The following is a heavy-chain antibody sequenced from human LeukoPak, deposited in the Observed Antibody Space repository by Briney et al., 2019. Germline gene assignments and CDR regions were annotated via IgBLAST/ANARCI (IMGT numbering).Heavy chain of an antibody. CDR2: IYSGGST. D-gene: IGHD3-22*01. Sequence: GGSLRLSCAASGFTVSSNYMSWVRQAPGKGLEWVSVIYSGGSTYYADSVKGRFTISRDNSKNTLYLQMNSLRAEDTAVYYCARRSGYYLPFAYWGQGTLVTVSS. CDR3: ARRSGYYLPFAY. CDR1: GFTVSSNY. V-gene: IGHV3-53*01. J-gene: IGHJ4*02.